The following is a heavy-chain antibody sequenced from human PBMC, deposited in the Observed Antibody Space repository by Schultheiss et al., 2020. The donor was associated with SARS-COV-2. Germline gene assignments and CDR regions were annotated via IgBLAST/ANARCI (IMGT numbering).Heavy chain of an antibody. CDR2: IYYSGST. CDR1: GGSISSGDYY. J-gene: IGHJ4*02. CDR3: ARGGSYGSSSLYYFDY. V-gene: IGHV4-30-4*02. D-gene: IGHD3-10*01. Sequence: SETLSLTCTVSGGSISSGDYYWSWIRQPPGRGLEWIGNIYYSGSTYYNPSLKSRVTISVDTSKNQFSLKLSSVTAADTAVYYCARGGSYGSSSLYYFDYWGQGTLVTVSS.